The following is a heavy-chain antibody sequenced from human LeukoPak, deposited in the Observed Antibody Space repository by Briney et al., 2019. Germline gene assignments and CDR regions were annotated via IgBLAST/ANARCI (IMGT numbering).Heavy chain of an antibody. CDR3: ARDLRYRIAAAGYFDY. J-gene: IGHJ4*02. V-gene: IGHV1-3*01. D-gene: IGHD6-13*01. CDR1: GYTFTTYA. CDR2: INAGNGNT. Sequence: ASVKVPCKASGYTFTTYAMHWVRQAPGQRLEWMGWINAGNGNTKYSQKFQGRVTITRDTSASTAYMELSSLRSEDTAVYYCARDLRYRIAAAGYFDYWGQGILVTVSS.